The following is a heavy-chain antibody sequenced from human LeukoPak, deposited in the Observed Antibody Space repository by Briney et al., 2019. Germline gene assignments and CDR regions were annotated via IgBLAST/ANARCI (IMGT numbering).Heavy chain of an antibody. D-gene: IGHD6-25*01. CDR3: ARDGGFYRPLDY. J-gene: IGHJ4*02. V-gene: IGHV4-4*02. CDR1: GSSVSSTNW. Sequence: PSETLSLTCGVSGSSVSSTNWWTWIRQPPGKGLEWIGEVHLDGRTNFNPSLKSRLTMSVDLSENHVSLKLTSVTAADTAVYYCARDGGFYRPLDYSGQGTLVTVSS. CDR2: VHLDGRT.